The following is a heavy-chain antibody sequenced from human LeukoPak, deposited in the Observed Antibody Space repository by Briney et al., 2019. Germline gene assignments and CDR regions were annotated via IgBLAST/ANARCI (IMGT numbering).Heavy chain of an antibody. Sequence: GGSLRLSCAASGFTFSSYWMSWVRQAPGKGLEWVANIKQDGSEKYYADSVKGRFTISRDNAKNSLYLQMNSLRAEDTAVYYCAREGEQLWVHYFDYWGQGTLVTVSS. D-gene: IGHD5-18*01. CDR2: IKQDGSEK. V-gene: IGHV3-7*03. CDR3: AREGEQLWVHYFDY. CDR1: GFTFSSYW. J-gene: IGHJ4*02.